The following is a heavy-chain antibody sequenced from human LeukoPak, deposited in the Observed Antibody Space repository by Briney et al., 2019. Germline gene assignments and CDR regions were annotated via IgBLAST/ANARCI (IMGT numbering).Heavy chain of an antibody. V-gene: IGHV3-74*01. CDR2: TSADGTTT. Sequence: PGGSLRLSCVTSGVNFNTYWIHWVRQGPGKGLVWVSLTSADGTTTTYADSVTGRFTVSRDNTRNTLYLQMNSLRAEDAAVYYCARGLTGAYRIMDVWGQGTTVTVS. D-gene: IGHD3-16*01. CDR1: GVNFNTYW. CDR3: ARGLTGAYRIMDV. J-gene: IGHJ6*02.